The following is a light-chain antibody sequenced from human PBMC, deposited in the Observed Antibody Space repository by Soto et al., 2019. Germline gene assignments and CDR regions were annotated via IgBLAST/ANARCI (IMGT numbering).Light chain of an antibody. CDR3: SSYAGSNNLRV. Sequence: QSALTQPPSASGSPGQSVTISCTGTSSDVGLYNYVSWYQQYPGKAPKLIIYEVNKRPSGVPDRFSGSESGNTASLTVSGLQAEDEGDYYCSSYAGSNNLRVFGGGTKLTVL. V-gene: IGLV2-8*01. CDR1: SSDVGLYNY. J-gene: IGLJ3*02. CDR2: EVN.